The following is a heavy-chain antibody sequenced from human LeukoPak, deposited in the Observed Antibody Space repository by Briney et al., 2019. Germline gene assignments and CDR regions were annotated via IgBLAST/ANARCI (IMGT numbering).Heavy chain of an antibody. D-gene: IGHD2-21*02. V-gene: IGHV3-7*01. J-gene: IGHJ3*02. CDR1: GFTFSSYW. CDR3: ARARYCGGDCYPDAFDI. Sequence: GGSLRLSCAASGFTFSSYWMSWVRQAPGKGLEWVANIKQDGSEKYYVDSVKGRFTISRDNAKNSLYLQMNSLRAEDTAAYYCARARYCGGDCYPDAFDIWGQGTMVTVSS. CDR2: IKQDGSEK.